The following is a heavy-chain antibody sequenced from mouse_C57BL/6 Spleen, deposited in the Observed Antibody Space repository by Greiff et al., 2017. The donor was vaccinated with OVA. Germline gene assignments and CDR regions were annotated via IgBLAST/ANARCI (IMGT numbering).Heavy chain of an antibody. D-gene: IGHD1-1*01. V-gene: IGHV5-4*01. J-gene: IGHJ4*01. CDR1: GFTFSSYA. CDR2: ISDGGSYT. CDR3: ARDITYYYGSSYDYYAMDY. Sequence: DVQLVESGGGLVKPGGSLKLSCAASGFTFSSYAMSWVRQTPEKRLEWVATISDGGSYTYYPDNVKGRFTISRDNAKNNLYLQMSHLKSEDTAMYYCARDITYYYGSSYDYYAMDYWGQGTSVTVSS.